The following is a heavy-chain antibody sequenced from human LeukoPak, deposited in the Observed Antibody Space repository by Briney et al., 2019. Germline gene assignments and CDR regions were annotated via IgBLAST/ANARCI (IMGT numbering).Heavy chain of an antibody. CDR1: GGSLSSSSYY. J-gene: IGHJ3*02. CDR3: ARHHYPSLGMLTTGAVYDAFDI. D-gene: IGHD4-17*01. V-gene: IGHV4-39*01. Sequence: PAETLSLTCTVSGGSLSSSSYYWGWIRQPPGEGLEWIGSIYYSGSTYYNPSLKSRLTISVDTSKNHFSLKLSSVTAADTAVYYCARHHYPSLGMLTTGAVYDAFDIWGQGTMVTVSS. CDR2: IYYSGST.